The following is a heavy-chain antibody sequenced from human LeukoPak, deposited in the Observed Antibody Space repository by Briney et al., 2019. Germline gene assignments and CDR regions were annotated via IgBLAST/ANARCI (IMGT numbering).Heavy chain of an antibody. Sequence: SETLSLTCTVSGGSISSSSYYWGWIRQPPGRGLEWIGSIYYSGSTYYNPSLKSRVTISVDTSKNQFSLKLSSVTAADTAVYYCARRRRTAYCSGGSCYRQTIGPRSWFDPWGQGTLVTVSS. CDR2: IYYSGST. J-gene: IGHJ5*02. V-gene: IGHV4-39*01. D-gene: IGHD2-15*01. CDR1: GGSISSSSYY. CDR3: ARRRRTAYCSGGSCYRQTIGPRSWFDP.